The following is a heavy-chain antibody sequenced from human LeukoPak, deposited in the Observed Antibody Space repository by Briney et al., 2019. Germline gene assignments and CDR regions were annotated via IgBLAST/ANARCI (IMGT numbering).Heavy chain of an antibody. D-gene: IGHD5-18*01. V-gene: IGHV4-59*08. CDR3: ARHVGPGYSYGFDN. Sequence: SETLSLTCTVSGGSLKNYYWSWIRQPPGKGLEWIAYINDNGHSGYNPSLESRVTISVDTSKNQFSLKLSSVTAADTAVFYCARHVGPGYSYGFDNWGQGTLVTVSS. J-gene: IGHJ4*02. CDR1: GGSLKNYY. CDR2: INDNGHS.